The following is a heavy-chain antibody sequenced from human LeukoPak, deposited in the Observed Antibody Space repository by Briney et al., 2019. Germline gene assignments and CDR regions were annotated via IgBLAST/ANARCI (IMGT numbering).Heavy chain of an antibody. CDR2: INAGNGNT. CDR3: ARGAFSGTYGHNDY. V-gene: IGHV1-3*01. Sequence: ASVKVSCKASGYTFTSYAMHWVRQAPGQRLEWMGWINAGNGNTKYSQKFQGRVTITRDTSASTAYMELSSLRSEDTAVYYCARGAFSGTYGHNDYWGQGTLVTVSS. D-gene: IGHD1-26*01. J-gene: IGHJ4*02. CDR1: GYTFTSYA.